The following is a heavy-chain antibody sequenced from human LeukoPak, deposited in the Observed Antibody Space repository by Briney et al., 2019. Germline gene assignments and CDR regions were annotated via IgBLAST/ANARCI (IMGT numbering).Heavy chain of an antibody. CDR1: GFTFSTYW. CDR2: IKQDGSEK. Sequence: GGSLRLSCAASGFTFSTYWMSWVRQAPGKGLEWVANIKQDGSEKYYLDSVKGRFTISRDNAKNSLYLQMNSLRAEDTAVYFCTGEAAAGIDYWGQGTLVTVSS. D-gene: IGHD6-13*01. J-gene: IGHJ4*02. V-gene: IGHV3-7*01. CDR3: TGEAAAGIDY.